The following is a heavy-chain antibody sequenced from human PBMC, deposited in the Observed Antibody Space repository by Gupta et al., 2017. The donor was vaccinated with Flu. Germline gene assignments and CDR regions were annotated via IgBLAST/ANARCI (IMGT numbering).Heavy chain of an antibody. D-gene: IGHD1-26*01. CDR2: INPSGGST. V-gene: IGHV1-46*01. CDR3: ARAAGSYYANDAFDI. J-gene: IGHJ3*02. Sequence: APGQGLEWMGIINPSGGSTSYAQKFQGRVTMTRDTSTSTVYMELSSLRSEDTAVYYCARAAGSYYANDAFDIWGQGTMVTVSS.